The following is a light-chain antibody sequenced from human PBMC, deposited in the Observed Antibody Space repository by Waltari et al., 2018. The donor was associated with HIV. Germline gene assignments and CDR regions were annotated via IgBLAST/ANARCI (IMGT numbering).Light chain of an antibody. CDR2: GKN. V-gene: IGLV3-19*01. CDR1: SLRSYY. J-gene: IGLJ1*01. CDR3: NSRDSSGYSYV. Sequence: SSELTQDPAVSVALGQTVTITCQGDSLRSYYASWYKQKPGRAPLLVISGKNNRPSGIPDRFSGSSSGNTASLTITGTQADDEADYYCNSRDSSGYSYVFGSGTKVTIL.